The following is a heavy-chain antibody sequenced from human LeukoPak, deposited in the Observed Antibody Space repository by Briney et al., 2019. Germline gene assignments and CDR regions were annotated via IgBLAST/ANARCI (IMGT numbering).Heavy chain of an antibody. V-gene: IGHV1-69*13. CDR3: ARESRYYDSSGYYYFDY. CDR1: GGTFSSYA. J-gene: IGHJ4*02. CDR2: IIPIFGTA. D-gene: IGHD3-22*01. Sequence: GASVNVSCTASGGTFSSYAISWVRQAPGQGLEWMGGIIPIFGTANYAQKFQGRVTITADESTSTAYMELSSLRSEDTAVYYCARESRYYDSSGYYYFDYWGQGTLVTVSS.